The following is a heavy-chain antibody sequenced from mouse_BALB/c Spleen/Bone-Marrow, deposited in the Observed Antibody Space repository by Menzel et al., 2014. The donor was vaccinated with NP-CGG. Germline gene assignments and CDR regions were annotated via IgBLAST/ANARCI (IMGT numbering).Heavy chain of an antibody. J-gene: IGHJ4*01. D-gene: IGHD1-1*01. CDR2: IWAGGST. V-gene: IGHV2-9*02. CDR1: GFSLTSYG. CDR3: ARGSYYEGAMDY. Sequence: VKLMESGPGLVAPSQSLSIACTVSGFSLTSYGVHWVRQPPGKVLEWLGVIWAGGSTNYNSALMSRLSISKDNSKSQVFLKMNSLQTDDTAMYYCARGSYYEGAMDYWGQGTSVTVSS.